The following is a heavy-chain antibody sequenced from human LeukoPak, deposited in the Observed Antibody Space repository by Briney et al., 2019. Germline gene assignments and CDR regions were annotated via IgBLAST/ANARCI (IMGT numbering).Heavy chain of an antibody. V-gene: IGHV3-48*03. CDR3: ARGDGYSSSSYYFDS. D-gene: IGHD6-13*01. J-gene: IGHJ4*02. CDR1: GFTISSYE. Sequence: GGSLRLSCTASGFTISSYEMNWVRQAPEKGLEWISYISLSGRTKYYADSVKGRFTISRDNANNSLYLQMNSLRAEDTAVYYCARGDGYSSSSYYFDSWGQGTLVTVSS. CDR2: ISLSGRTK.